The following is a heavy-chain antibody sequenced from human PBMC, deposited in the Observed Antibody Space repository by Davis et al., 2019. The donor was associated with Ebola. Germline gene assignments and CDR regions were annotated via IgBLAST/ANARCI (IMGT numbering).Heavy chain of an antibody. Sequence: MPGGSLRLSCTVSGDSIGGSPYYWGWVRQPPRKGLEYIGSVYHSGTSNYSPSCNGRVSISVDTSQNQFSLKLSSVTAADTALYYCARLSLTGNNARGWFDSWGQGTLVTVSS. CDR1: GDSIGGSPYY. V-gene: IGHV4-39*01. D-gene: IGHD1-20*01. J-gene: IGHJ5*01. CDR2: VYHSGTS. CDR3: ARLSLTGNNARGWFDS.